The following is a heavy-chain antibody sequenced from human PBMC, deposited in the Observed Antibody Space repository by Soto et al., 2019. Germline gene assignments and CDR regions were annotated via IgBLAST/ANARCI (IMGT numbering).Heavy chain of an antibody. D-gene: IGHD6-19*01. CDR3: AGDRYSSGWYGWNFDL. CDR1: GFTFSSDS. J-gene: IGHJ2*01. Sequence: EVQLVESGGGLVQPGGSLRISCAASGFTFSSDSRNWVRQDPVKGLEWVSYISSSSSTIYYADSVKGRFTISRDNAKNSQYLKMNSLRDEDMAVYYCAGDRYSSGWYGWNFDLWGRGTLVTVSS. CDR2: ISSSSSTI. V-gene: IGHV3-48*02.